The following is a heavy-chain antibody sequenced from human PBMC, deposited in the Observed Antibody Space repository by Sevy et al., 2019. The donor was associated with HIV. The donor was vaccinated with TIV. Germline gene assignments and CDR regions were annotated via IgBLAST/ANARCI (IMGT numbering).Heavy chain of an antibody. V-gene: IGHV3-15*01. J-gene: IGHJ4*02. CDR3: TTDTSTGYFDWLLDIDY. Sequence: GESLKISCAASGFTFSSAWMSWVRQAPGKGLEWVGRIQSKTDGGTTDYAASVKGRFTISRDDSVNTLYLQMNSLTTDDTAVYYCTTDTSTGYFDWLLDIDYWGQGTLVTVSS. D-gene: IGHD3-9*01. CDR1: GFTFSSAW. CDR2: IQSKTDGGTT.